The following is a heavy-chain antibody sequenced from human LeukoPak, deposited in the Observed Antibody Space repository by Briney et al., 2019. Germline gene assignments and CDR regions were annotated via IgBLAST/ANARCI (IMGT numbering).Heavy chain of an antibody. CDR1: GYTFTTYG. Sequence: GGSVRVSCKASGYTFTTYGISWVRQAPGQGLEWMGWISGSNGNTKYAEKVQGRVTMTTDTSTTTAYMEVRSLRSDDTAVYYCARDRDRMVQGVTALFDYGGQGPLATVSA. J-gene: IGHJ4*02. CDR2: ISGSNGNT. CDR3: ARDRDRMVQGVTALFDY. V-gene: IGHV1-18*04. D-gene: IGHD3-10*01.